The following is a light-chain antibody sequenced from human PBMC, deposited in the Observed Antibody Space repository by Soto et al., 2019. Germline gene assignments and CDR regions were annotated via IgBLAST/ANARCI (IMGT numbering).Light chain of an antibody. CDR2: AAS. V-gene: IGKV1-9*01. CDR3: QQLNFSPP. Sequence: IQLTQSPSSLSASVGDRVTITCRASQGISSYLAWYQQKPGKAPKLLIYAASTLQSGVPSRFSGSGSGTHFALTISSLQPEDFATYYCQQLNFSPPFGQGTTVDIK. J-gene: IGKJ1*01. CDR1: QGISSY.